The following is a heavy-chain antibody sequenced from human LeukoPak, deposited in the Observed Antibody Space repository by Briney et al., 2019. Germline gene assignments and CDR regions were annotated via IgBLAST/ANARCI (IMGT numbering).Heavy chain of an antibody. CDR1: GYIFSDYY. Sequence: ASVKVSCKSSGYIFSDYYMHWVRQAPGQGLEWMGLTNPKSGDTNFAQKFQGRVTMTRDTSISTAYMELSRLRPDDTTVYYCARVYQDWYFDLWGCGTLVTVSS. CDR3: ARVYQDWYFDL. J-gene: IGHJ2*01. V-gene: IGHV1-2*02. D-gene: IGHD2-8*01. CDR2: TNPKSGDT.